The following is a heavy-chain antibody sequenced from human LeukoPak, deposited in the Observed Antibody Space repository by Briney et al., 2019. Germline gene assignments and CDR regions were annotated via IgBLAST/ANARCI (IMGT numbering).Heavy chain of an antibody. CDR2: IYPGDSDT. Sequence: GESLKISCKGSGYSFTSYWTGWVRQLPGKGLEWMGIIYPGDSDTRYSPSFQGQVTISADKSISTAYLQWSSLKASDTAMYYCAGTAAAGTKHYYYGMDVWGQGTTVTVSS. CDR1: GYSFTSYW. D-gene: IGHD6-13*01. V-gene: IGHV5-51*01. J-gene: IGHJ6*02. CDR3: AGTAAAGTKHYYYGMDV.